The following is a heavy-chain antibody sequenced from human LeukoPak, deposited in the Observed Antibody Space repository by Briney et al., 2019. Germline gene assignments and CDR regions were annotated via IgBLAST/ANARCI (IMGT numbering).Heavy chain of an antibody. J-gene: IGHJ4*02. CDR3: ARSYSSSRGTFDY. CDR1: GFTFSSYW. CDR2: ISSSSSYI. V-gene: IGHV3-21*01. D-gene: IGHD6-6*01. Sequence: GGSLRLSCAASGFTFSSYWMHWVRQAPGKGLEWVSSISSSSSYIYYADSVKGRFTISRDNAKNSLYLQMNSLRAEDTAVYYCARSYSSSRGTFDYWGQGTLVTVSS.